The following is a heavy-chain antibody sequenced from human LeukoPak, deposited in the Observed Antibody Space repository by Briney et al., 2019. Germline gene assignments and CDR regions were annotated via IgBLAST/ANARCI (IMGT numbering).Heavy chain of an antibody. D-gene: IGHD3-10*01. V-gene: IGHV3-7*01. CDR1: GFTFNIFW. CDR2: IKHDGSEE. J-gene: IGHJ6*02. Sequence: GGSLRLFCAASGFTFNIFWMSWVRQAPGKGLEWVANIKHDGSEEYYGDSVRGRFTISRDNAKNSLYLQMNSLRAEDTAVYYCARDSVRGGRYGMDVWGQGTTVTVSS. CDR3: ARDSVRGGRYGMDV.